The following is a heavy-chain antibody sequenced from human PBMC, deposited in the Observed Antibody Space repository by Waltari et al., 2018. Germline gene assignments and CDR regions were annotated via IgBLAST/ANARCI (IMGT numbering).Heavy chain of an antibody. D-gene: IGHD3-22*01. J-gene: IGHJ3*02. CDR1: GGSISRYS. V-gene: IGHV4-59*01. CDR2: IYYSGST. Sequence: QVQLQASGPGLVKPSETLSLTCTVSGGSISRYSWSWIRQPPGKGLEWIGYIYYSGSTNYNPSLKSRVTISVDTSKNQFSLKLSSVTAADTAVYYCARLRTYYYDSSGYSSGAFDIWGQGTMVTVSS. CDR3: ARLRTYYYDSSGYSSGAFDI.